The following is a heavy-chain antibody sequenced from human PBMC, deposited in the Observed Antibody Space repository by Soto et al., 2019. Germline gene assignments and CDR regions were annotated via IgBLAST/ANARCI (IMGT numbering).Heavy chain of an antibody. CDR2: ISYDGSNK. CDR3: AREGXLGGGSGSYYKEGTFDY. Sequence: GGSLRLSCAASGFTFSSYAMHWVRQAPGKGLEWVAVISYDGSNKYYADSVKGRLTISRDNSKNTLYLQMNSLRAEDTAVYYCAREGXLGGGSGSYYKEGTFDYWGQGTLVTVSS. CDR1: GFTFSSYA. V-gene: IGHV3-30-3*01. J-gene: IGHJ4*02. D-gene: IGHD3-10*01.